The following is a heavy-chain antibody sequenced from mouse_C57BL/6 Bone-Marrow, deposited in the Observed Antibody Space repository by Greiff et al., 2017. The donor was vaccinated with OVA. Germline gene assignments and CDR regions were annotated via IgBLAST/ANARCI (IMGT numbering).Heavy chain of an antibody. CDR3: ARDCYYGSCYAMDD. CDR2: ISDGGSYT. CDR1: GFTFSSYA. Sequence: EVKLMESGGGLVKPGGSLKLSCAASGFTFSSYAMSWVRQTPEKRLEWVATISDGGSYTYYPDNVKGRFTISRDNAKNNLYLQMSHLKSEDTAMYYCARDCYYGSCYAMDDWGQGTSVTVSS. V-gene: IGHV5-4*01. J-gene: IGHJ4*01. D-gene: IGHD1-1*01.